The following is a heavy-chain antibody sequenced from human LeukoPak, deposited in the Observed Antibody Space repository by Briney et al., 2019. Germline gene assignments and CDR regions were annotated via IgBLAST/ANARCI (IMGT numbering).Heavy chain of an antibody. D-gene: IGHD5-18*01. CDR3: ARDRGSYGYWIDY. V-gene: IGHV3-21*01. CDR1: GFTFSSYR. J-gene: IGHJ4*02. Sequence: PGGSLRLSCAASGFTFSSYRMNWVRQAPGKGLEWVSSISSSSSYIYYADSVKGRFTISRDNAKNSLYLQMNSLRAEDTAVYYCARDRGSYGYWIDYWGQGTLVTVSS. CDR2: ISSSSSYI.